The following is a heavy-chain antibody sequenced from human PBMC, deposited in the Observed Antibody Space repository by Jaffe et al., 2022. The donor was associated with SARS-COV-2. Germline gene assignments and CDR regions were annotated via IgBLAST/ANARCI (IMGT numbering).Heavy chain of an antibody. V-gene: IGHV4-39*01. CDR1: GGSVRSASSY. Sequence: QLQLQESGPGLVQPSETLSLTCTVSGGSVRSASSYWAWIRQPPGKGLEWMGSIYHGGSTDYNPSLKSRLTIVADTSKNQFSLRLTYATATDTAIYYCARVSCGGYCFSDSWGLGTLVTVSS. CDR2: IYHGGST. D-gene: IGHD2-21*02. J-gene: IGHJ4*02. CDR3: ARVSCGGYCFSDS.